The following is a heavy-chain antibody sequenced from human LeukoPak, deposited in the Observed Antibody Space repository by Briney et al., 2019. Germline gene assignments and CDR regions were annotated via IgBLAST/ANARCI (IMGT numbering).Heavy chain of an antibody. D-gene: IGHD3-10*01. CDR2: IKSKTNGGTT. CDR3: TTVSPGGLSLDY. J-gene: IGHJ4*02. V-gene: IGHV3-15*01. CDR1: GFTFSSYG. Sequence: AGGSLRLSCAASGFTFSSYGMHWVRQAPGKGLEWVGRIKSKTNGGTTDYAAPVKGRFTISRDDSKHTLYLQMNTLKTEDTAVYYCTTVSPGGLSLDYWGQGTLVTVSS.